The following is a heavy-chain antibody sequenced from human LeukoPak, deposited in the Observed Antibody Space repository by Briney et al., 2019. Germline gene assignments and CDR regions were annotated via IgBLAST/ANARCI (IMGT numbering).Heavy chain of an antibody. Sequence: GGSLRLSCAASGFAFRTYGMHWVRQAPGKGLEWVSSISSSSSYIYYADSVKGRFTISRDNAKNSLYLRMNSLRAEDTAVYYCASWGTYSSSHYWGQGTLVTVSS. CDR3: ASWGTYSSSHY. J-gene: IGHJ4*02. CDR1: GFAFRTYG. D-gene: IGHD6-6*01. CDR2: ISSSSSYI. V-gene: IGHV3-21*01.